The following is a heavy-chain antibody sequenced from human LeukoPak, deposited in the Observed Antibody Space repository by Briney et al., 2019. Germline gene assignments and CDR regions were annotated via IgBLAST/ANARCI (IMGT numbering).Heavy chain of an antibody. D-gene: IGHD2-2*01. CDR1: GYTFTSYG. CDR3: ARDLGDIVVVPAAISLP. J-gene: IGHJ5*02. Sequence: ASVKVSCKASGYTFTSYGISWVRQAPGQGLEWMGWISPYNGNTNYAQKFQGRVTMTTDTSTSTAYMELRSLRSDDAAVYYCARDLGDIVVVPAAISLPWGQGTLVTVSS. V-gene: IGHV1-18*01. CDR2: ISPYNGNT.